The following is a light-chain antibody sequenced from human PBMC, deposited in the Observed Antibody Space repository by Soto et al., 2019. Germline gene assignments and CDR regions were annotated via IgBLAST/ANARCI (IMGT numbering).Light chain of an antibody. Sequence: EVVMTQSPATLSVSPGDRATLSCRTSQTVSSNLAWYQQRPGQAPRLLIYDTSNRAAGVPARFSGSGSETEFTLTIRSLQSEDFAVYFCQQYNNWPSFGQGTRVEIK. CDR1: QTVSSN. J-gene: IGKJ5*01. V-gene: IGKV3-15*01. CDR3: QQYNNWPS. CDR2: DTS.